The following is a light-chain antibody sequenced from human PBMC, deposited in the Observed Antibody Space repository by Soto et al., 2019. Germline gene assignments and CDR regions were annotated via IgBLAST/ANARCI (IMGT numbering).Light chain of an antibody. J-gene: IGKJ1*01. V-gene: IGKV1-33*01. CDR1: QDINNY. Sequence: DIQMTQSPSSLSASVGDRVTITCQASQDINNYLNWYQQKPGKAPNLLIYDASNLERGVSSRFSGSGSGTDFTLTISSLQPEDIATYHCQQYYSYPRTFGQGTKVEIK. CDR3: QQYYSYPRT. CDR2: DAS.